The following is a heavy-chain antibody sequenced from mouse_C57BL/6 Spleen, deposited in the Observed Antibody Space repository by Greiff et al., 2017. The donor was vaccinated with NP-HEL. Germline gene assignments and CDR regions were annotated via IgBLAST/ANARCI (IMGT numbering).Heavy chain of an antibody. CDR3: AREAYYSNYGWFAY. CDR1: GFTFSWYA. D-gene: IGHD2-5*01. Sequence: DVKLVEAGGGLVKPGGALELSCAASGFTFSWYAMSWVRQTPGKRVGWVATISDGGSFTSYPDNVKGRFTISRDKAKNNLYLQMSHLKSEDTAMYYCAREAYYSNYGWFAYWGQGTLVTVSA. CDR2: ISDGGSFT. J-gene: IGHJ3*01. V-gene: IGHV5-4*01.